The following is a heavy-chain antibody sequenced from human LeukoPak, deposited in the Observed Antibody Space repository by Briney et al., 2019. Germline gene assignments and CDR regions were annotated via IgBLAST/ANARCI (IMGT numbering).Heavy chain of an antibody. Sequence: GGSLRLSCAASGFTVSSNYMSWVRQAQGDGLEWVAVIYSGGSTYYPDSVKGRFTISRDNSKHTLYLQMNSLRAEDTAVYYCARGSDYGDPHTWGQGTLVTVSS. J-gene: IGHJ5*02. V-gene: IGHV3-53*01. CDR3: ARGSDYGDPHT. CDR1: GFTVSSNY. CDR2: IYSGGST. D-gene: IGHD4-17*01.